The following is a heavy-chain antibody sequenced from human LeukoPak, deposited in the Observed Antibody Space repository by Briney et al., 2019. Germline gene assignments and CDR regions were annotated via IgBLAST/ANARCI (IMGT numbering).Heavy chain of an antibody. Sequence: GGSLRLSCAASGFTFSSYGMSWVRQAPGQGLEWVSSISGGGGSTYYADSVKGRFTISRDNSKNTLYLQLNSLRAEDTAVYYCAKDLRPLLWFGELLPPDFDYWGQGTLVTVSS. V-gene: IGHV3-23*01. J-gene: IGHJ4*02. CDR2: ISGGGGST. CDR3: AKDLRPLLWFGELLPPDFDY. D-gene: IGHD3-10*01. CDR1: GFTFSSYG.